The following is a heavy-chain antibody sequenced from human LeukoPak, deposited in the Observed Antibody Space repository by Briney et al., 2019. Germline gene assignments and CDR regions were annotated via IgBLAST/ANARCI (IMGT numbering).Heavy chain of an antibody. CDR1: GASISSYY. V-gene: IGHV4-59*01. Sequence: PSETLSLTCTVSGASISSYYWSWIRQPPGKGLEWIGYIYYSGSTNYNPSLKSRVTISVDTSKNQFSLKLSSVTAADTAVYYCARGGVGSPKPPFDYWGQGTLVTVSS. D-gene: IGHD3-16*01. J-gene: IGHJ4*02. CDR2: IYYSGST. CDR3: ARGGVGSPKPPFDY.